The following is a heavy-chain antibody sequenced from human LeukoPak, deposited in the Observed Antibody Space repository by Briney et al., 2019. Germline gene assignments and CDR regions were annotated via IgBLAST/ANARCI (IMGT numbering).Heavy chain of an antibody. CDR1: GFIFSNYD. J-gene: IGHJ4*02. D-gene: IGHD6-19*01. Sequence: SGGSLRLSCAASGFIFSNYDMHWVRQAPGKGLEWVAFIRSDRSNNYYADSVKGRFTISRDNAKNSLYLQMNSLRAEDTAVYYCARVGEQWLDTKQGMEWGQGTLVTVSS. CDR3: ARVGEQWLDTKQGME. CDR2: IRSDRSNN. V-gene: IGHV3-30*02.